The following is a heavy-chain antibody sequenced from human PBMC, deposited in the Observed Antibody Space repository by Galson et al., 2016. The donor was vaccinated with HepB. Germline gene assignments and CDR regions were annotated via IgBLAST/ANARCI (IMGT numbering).Heavy chain of an antibody. CDR1: GGSISSYY. CDR3: ARERGHRTGYFDY. CDR2: IYTSGST. Sequence: LSLTCTVSGGSISSYYWSWIRQPAGKGLEWIGRIYTSGSTNYNPSLKSRVTMSVDTSKNQFSLRLTSVTAADTAVFYCARERGHRTGYFDYWGQGTLVAVSS. D-gene: IGHD1-14*01. J-gene: IGHJ4*02. V-gene: IGHV4-4*07.